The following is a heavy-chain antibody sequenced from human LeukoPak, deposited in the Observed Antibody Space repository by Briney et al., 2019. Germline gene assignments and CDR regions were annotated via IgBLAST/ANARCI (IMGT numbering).Heavy chain of an antibody. V-gene: IGHV3-21*01. J-gene: IGHJ5*02. CDR1: GFTLSAYA. D-gene: IGHD3-10*01. CDR2: INGGSTYI. CDR3: ARDRLVGGPLDDGPYNWFDP. Sequence: GGSLRLSCVASGFTLSAYAMNWVRQAPGKGLEWVSSINGGSTYIYYADSVKGRFTISRDNAKNSLYLQMNSLRVEDTAVYYCARDRLVGGPLDDGPYNWFDPWGQGTLVTVSS.